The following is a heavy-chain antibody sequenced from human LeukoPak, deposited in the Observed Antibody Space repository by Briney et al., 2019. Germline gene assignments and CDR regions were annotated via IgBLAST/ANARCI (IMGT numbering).Heavy chain of an antibody. CDR3: ARGPYDFWSGGILSY. J-gene: IGHJ4*02. V-gene: IGHV4-34*01. D-gene: IGHD3-3*01. Sequence: SETLSLTCAVYGGSFSGYYWSWIRQPPGKGLEWIGEINHSGSTNYNPSLKSRVTISVDTSKNQFSLKLSSVTAADTAVYYCARGPYDFWSGGILSYWGQGTLVTVSS. CDR1: GGSFSGYY. CDR2: INHSGST.